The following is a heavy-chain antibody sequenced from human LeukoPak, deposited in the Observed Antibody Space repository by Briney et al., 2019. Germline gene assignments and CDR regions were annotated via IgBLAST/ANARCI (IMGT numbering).Heavy chain of an antibody. Sequence: SETLSLTCTVSGGSISSYYWSWLRQPPGKGLEWIGYIYYSGSTNYNPSLKSRVTISVDTSKNQFSLKLSSVTAADTAVYYCARVRELLTLDAFDIWGQGTMVTVSS. V-gene: IGHV4-59*01. J-gene: IGHJ3*02. CDR2: IYYSGST. D-gene: IGHD1-26*01. CDR3: ARVRELLTLDAFDI. CDR1: GGSISSYY.